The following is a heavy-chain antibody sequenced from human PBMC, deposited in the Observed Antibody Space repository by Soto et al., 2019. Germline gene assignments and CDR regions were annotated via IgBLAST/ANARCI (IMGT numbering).Heavy chain of an antibody. CDR2: IDWDDDK. CDR3: ARTPEEQGYYYDSSGYPYYFDY. D-gene: IGHD3-22*01. Sequence: SGPTLVNPTQTLTLTCTFSGFSLSTSGMCVSWISRPPGKALEWLALIDWDDDKYYSTSLKTRLTISKDTSKNQVVLTMTNMDPVDTATYYCARTPEEQGYYYDSSGYPYYFDYWGQGTLVTVSS. J-gene: IGHJ4*02. V-gene: IGHV2-70*01. CDR1: GFSLSTSGMC.